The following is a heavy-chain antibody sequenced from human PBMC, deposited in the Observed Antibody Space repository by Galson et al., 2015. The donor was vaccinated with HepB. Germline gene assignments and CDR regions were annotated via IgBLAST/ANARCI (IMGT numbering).Heavy chain of an antibody. Sequence: SLRLSCAASGFTFSSYAMSWLRQAPGKGLEWVSAISGSGASTYYADSVKGRFTISRDNSKNTLYLHMNSLRAEDTAVYSCARDRGYSYGYDAFNIWGQGTMVTVSS. D-gene: IGHD5-18*01. J-gene: IGHJ3*02. CDR2: ISGSGAST. CDR1: GFTFSSYA. V-gene: IGHV3-23*01. CDR3: ARDRGYSYGYDAFNI.